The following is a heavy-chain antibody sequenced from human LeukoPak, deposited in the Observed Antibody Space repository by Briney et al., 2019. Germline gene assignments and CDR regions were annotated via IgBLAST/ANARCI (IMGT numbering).Heavy chain of an antibody. D-gene: IGHD5-18*01. J-gene: IGHJ4*02. Sequence: PGGSLRLSCAASGFIFTNYFMSWVRQAPGKGLEWVAVISYDGSNEYYADSVEGRFTISRDNSKNTLYLQMNSLRVEDTAVYYCAGGGSRYIQIWTFDYWGQGTLVTVSS. CDR2: ISYDGSNE. CDR3: AGGGSRYIQIWTFDY. CDR1: GFIFTNYF. V-gene: IGHV3-30*03.